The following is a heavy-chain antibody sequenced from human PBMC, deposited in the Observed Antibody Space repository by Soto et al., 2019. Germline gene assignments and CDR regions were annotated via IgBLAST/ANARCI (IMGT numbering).Heavy chain of an antibody. CDR2: IYYSGST. J-gene: IGHJ4*02. V-gene: IGHV4-30-4*01. CDR3: ARNPIAAAGKVVGYFDY. CDR1: GGSISSGDYY. Sequence: SETLSLTCTVSGGSISSGDYYWSWIRQPPGKGLEWIGYIYYSGSTHYNPSLKSRVTISVDTSKNQFSLKLSSVTAADTAVYYCARNPIAAAGKVVGYFDYWGQGTLVTVSS. D-gene: IGHD6-13*01.